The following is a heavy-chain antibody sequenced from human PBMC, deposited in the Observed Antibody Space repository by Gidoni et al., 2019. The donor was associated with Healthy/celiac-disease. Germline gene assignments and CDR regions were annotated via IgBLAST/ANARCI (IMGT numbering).Heavy chain of an antibody. CDR3: AREASYYDFWSGYPGGNYYYGMDV. Sequence: VQLVASGGGVVQPGRSLRLSCAASGFTFSSYGMHWVRQAPGKGLEWVAVIWYDGSNKYYADSVKGRFTISRDNSKNTLYLQMNSLRAEDTAVYYCAREASYYDFWSGYPGGNYYYGMDVWGQGTTVTVSS. CDR1: GFTFSSYG. V-gene: IGHV3-33*01. D-gene: IGHD3-3*01. CDR2: IWYDGSNK. J-gene: IGHJ6*02.